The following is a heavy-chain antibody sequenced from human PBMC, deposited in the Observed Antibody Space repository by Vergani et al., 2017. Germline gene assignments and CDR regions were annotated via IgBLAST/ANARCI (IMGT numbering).Heavy chain of an antibody. V-gene: IGHV3-30*18. CDR1: GFTFSSYG. CDR3: AKGAHRWYADY. J-gene: IGHJ4*02. CDR2: LSYDGSNK. Sequence: QVQLVESGGGVVQPGRSLRLSCAASGFTFSSYGMHWVRQAPGKGLEWVAVLSYDGSNKYYADSVKGRFTISRDNSKNTLYLQMNSLRAEDTAVYYCAKGAHRWYADYWGQGTLVTVSS. D-gene: IGHD6-13*01.